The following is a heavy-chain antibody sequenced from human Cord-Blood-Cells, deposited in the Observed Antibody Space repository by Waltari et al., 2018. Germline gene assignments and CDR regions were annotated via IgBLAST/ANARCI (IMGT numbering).Heavy chain of an antibody. CDR2: XXXYNRXT. D-gene: IGHD3-16*01. Sequence: QVQLVQSGAEVKKPGASVKVSCKASGYTFTSYGISWVRQAPGQGLEWMGWXXXYNRXTNYXXKLPGRVTMTTDTSTSTAYMELRSLRSDDTAVYYCASSRGTYDAFDIWGQGTMVTVSS. CDR1: GYTFTSYG. V-gene: IGHV1-18*01. CDR3: ASSRGTYDAFDI. J-gene: IGHJ3*02.